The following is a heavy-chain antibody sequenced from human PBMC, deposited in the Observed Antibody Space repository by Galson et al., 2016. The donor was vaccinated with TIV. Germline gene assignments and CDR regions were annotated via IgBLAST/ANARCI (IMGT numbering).Heavy chain of an antibody. D-gene: IGHD2-21*01. V-gene: IGHV3-66*01. Sequence: SLRLSCAASALNVNDNYMTWVRQAPGKGLEWVAIMSSGGSLNYADFVRGRFTVSRDNSKNTLYLQMNSLRAEDTAVYYCARERRYCGNECYLYYYYGMDVWGQGTTVTVSS. CDR1: ALNVNDNY. J-gene: IGHJ6*02. CDR3: ARERRYCGNECYLYYYYGMDV. CDR2: MSSGGSL.